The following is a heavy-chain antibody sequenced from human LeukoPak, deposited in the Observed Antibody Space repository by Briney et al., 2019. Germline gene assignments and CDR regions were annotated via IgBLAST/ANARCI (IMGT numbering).Heavy chain of an antibody. D-gene: IGHD2-15*01. CDR1: GYTFTGYY. V-gene: IGHV1-2*02. Sequence: ASVKVSCKASGYTFTGYYMHWVRQAPGQGLEWMGWINPNSGGTNYAQKFQGRVTMTRDTSINTAYMELSRLRSDDTAVYYCARDLSGWYQVLEVWGKGTTVTVSS. CDR2: INPNSGGT. J-gene: IGHJ6*04. CDR3: ARDLSGWYQVLEV.